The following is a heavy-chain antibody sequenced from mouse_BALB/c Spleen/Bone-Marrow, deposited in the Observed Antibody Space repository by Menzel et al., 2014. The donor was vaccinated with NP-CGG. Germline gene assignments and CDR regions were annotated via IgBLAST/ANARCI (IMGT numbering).Heavy chain of an antibody. CDR2: IFTGRGST. CDR1: GYTFSSYC. V-gene: IGHV1-9*01. Sequence: QVRLMQVGAGLLKTAGSVKISCEATGYTFSSYCLERVEQRPGHGLEWIGEIFTGRGSTNYNEEFKDKAIVPANTSSSAAYMQPSSLTSEESAVYSCAREDGRRYFDVRGAWT. J-gene: IGHJ1*01. D-gene: IGHD1-1*01. CDR3: AREDGRRYFDV.